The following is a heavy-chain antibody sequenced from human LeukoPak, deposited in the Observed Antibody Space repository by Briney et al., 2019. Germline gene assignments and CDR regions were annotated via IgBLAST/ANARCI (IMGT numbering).Heavy chain of an antibody. V-gene: IGHV1-46*01. D-gene: IGHD2-15*01. CDR2: TNPSGGST. Sequence: ASVKVSCKSSGYPFTSYSMNWVRQAPGQGLEWMGITNPSGGSTSYAQKFQDRVAMTRDTSTSTMYMELCSLTSEGTAVYYCARDGAADGMDVWGQGTTVTVSS. CDR3: ARDGAADGMDV. J-gene: IGHJ6*02. CDR1: GYPFTSYS.